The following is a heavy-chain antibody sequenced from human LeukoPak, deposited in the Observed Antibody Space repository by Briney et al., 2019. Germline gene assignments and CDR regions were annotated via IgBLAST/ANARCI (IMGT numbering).Heavy chain of an antibody. D-gene: IGHD4-23*01. J-gene: IGHJ3*02. CDR3: ARDQGMTTVVMDAFDI. CDR2: IIPILGIA. Sequence: SVKVSCKASGGTFSSYAISWVRQAPGQGLEWMGRIIPILGIANYAQKFQGRVTITADKSTSTAYMELSSLRSEDTAVYYCARDQGMTTVVMDAFDIRGQGTMVTVSS. V-gene: IGHV1-69*04. CDR1: GGTFSSYA.